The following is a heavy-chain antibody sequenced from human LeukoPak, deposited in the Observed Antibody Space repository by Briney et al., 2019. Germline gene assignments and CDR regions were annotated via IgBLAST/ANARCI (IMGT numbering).Heavy chain of an antibody. CDR2: IYHSGST. CDR1: GGSISSSNW. Sequence: SETLSLTCAVSGGSISSSNWWSWVRQPPGKGLEWIGEIYHSGSTNYNPSLKSRVTISVDKSKNQFSLKLSSVTAADTAVYYCARERRNSRYYYYYMDVWGKGTTVTVSS. CDR3: ARERRNSRYYYYYMDV. D-gene: IGHD1/OR15-1a*01. V-gene: IGHV4-4*02. J-gene: IGHJ6*03.